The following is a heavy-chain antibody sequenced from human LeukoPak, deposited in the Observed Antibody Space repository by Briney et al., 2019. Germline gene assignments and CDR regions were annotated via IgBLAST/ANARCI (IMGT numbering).Heavy chain of an antibody. CDR3: ARALYYDSSGPGY. J-gene: IGHJ4*02. D-gene: IGHD3-22*01. Sequence: PGGSLRLSCGASGFTFSDYYISWIRQAPGKGLDGVSYISSSSSYTNYADAVKGRFTISRDNAKNSVYLQMNSLSAEDTAVYYCARALYYDSSGPGYWGQGTLVTVSS. V-gene: IGHV3-11*05. CDR1: GFTFSDYY. CDR2: ISSSSSYT.